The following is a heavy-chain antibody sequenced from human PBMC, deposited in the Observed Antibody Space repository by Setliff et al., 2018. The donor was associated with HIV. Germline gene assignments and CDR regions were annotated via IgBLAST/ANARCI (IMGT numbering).Heavy chain of an antibody. Sequence: GASVKVSCKAAGGTFNNYDIHWMRRAPGQGLEWMGWMNPNSGVSGYALKFQDRVTITTDESTSTAYMELRSLTSEDTAVYYCARDLDEAVKDADNYVPLDLWGQGTLVTSPQ. D-gene: IGHD3-16*01. CDR3: ARDLDEAVKDADNYVPLDL. CDR1: GGTFNNYD. V-gene: IGHV1-8*03. J-gene: IGHJ5*02. CDR2: MNPNSGVS.